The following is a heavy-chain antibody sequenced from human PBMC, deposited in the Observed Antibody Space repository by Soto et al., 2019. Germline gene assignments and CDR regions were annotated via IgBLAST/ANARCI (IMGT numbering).Heavy chain of an antibody. CDR1: GGSISSYY. V-gene: IGHV4-59*01. Sequence: PSETLSLTHNISGGSISSYYCSWIRQPPGKGLEWIGYIYYSGSTNYNPSLKSRVTISVDTSKNQFSLKLSSVTAADTAVYYCASGDLGLLGYWGQGTLVTVSS. D-gene: IGHD2-21*02. CDR2: IYYSGST. CDR3: ASGDLGLLGY. J-gene: IGHJ4*02.